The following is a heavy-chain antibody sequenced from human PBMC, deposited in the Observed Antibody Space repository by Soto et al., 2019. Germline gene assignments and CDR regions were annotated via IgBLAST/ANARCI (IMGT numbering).Heavy chain of an antibody. D-gene: IGHD3-10*01. Sequence: ASVNVSCKASRYTCTTYGITCVRQAPGQGLESMGWMSAYYGTTDYAQKFQGRVTLTRGTSTSTAFMELRKLRSDDTAVQYCTREFVLLGILATGKWADDTLADS. V-gene: IGHV1-18*04. CDR1: RYTCTTYG. CDR3: TREFVLLGILATGKWADDTLADS. J-gene: IGHJ5*01. CDR2: MSAYYGTT.